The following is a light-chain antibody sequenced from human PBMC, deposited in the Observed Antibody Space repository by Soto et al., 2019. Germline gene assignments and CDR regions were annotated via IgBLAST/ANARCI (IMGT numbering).Light chain of an antibody. CDR3: QVWDSSTARV. CDR2: RDS. J-gene: IGLJ3*02. CDR1: NIGSKN. Sequence: SYELTQPLSVSVALGQTARITCGGNNIGSKNVHWYQQKPGQAPVLVIYRDSNRPSGIPERFSGSNSGNTATLTISRAQAGDEADYYCQVWDSSTARVFVGGTKVTVL. V-gene: IGLV3-9*01.